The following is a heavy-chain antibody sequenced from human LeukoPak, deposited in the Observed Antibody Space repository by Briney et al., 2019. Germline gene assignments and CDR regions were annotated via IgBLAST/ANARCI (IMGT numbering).Heavy chain of an antibody. CDR2: INPTGGST. CDR1: GYTFTNYY. V-gene: IGHV1-46*01. D-gene: IGHD4-23*01. J-gene: IGHJ6*02. Sequence: ASVTVSCKASGYTFTNYYIHWVRQAPGQGLEWMGIINPTGGSTTYTQKFQGRVTMTRDTSTSTVYMELSSLRYEDTAVYYCARADFGGNSDYYYYGLDVWGQGTTVTVSS. CDR3: ARADFGGNSDYYYYGLDV.